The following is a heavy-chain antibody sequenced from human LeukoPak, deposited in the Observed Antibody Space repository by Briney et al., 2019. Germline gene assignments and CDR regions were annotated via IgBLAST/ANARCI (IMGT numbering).Heavy chain of an antibody. Sequence: ASVKVSCKASGYTFTSYYMHWVRQAPGQGLEWMGIINPSGGSTSYAQKFQRRVTMTRDTSISTAYMDLSRLRSDDTAVYYCAKNHMRGDYDYWGQGTLVTVSS. CDR3: AKNHMRGDYDY. V-gene: IGHV1-46*01. D-gene: IGHD4-17*01. CDR1: GYTFTSYY. J-gene: IGHJ4*02. CDR2: INPSGGST.